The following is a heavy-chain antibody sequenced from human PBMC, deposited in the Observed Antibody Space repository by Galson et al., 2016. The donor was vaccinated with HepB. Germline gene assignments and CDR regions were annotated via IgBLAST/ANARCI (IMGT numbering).Heavy chain of an antibody. D-gene: IGHD2-21*02. CDR2: ISSSSSYI. V-gene: IGHV3-21*01. J-gene: IGHJ5*02. CDR1: GFTFSSYS. CDR3: ARDRGAYCRGDCYFGWFDP. Sequence: SLRLSCAASGFTFSSYSMNWVRQAPGKGLEWVSSISSSSSYIYYADSVKGRFTISRDNAKNSLYLQMNSLRADDTAVYYCARDRGAYCRGDCYFGWFDPWGQGTLVTVSS.